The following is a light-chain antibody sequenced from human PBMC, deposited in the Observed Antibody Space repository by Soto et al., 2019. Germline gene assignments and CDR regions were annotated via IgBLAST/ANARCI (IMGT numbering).Light chain of an antibody. CDR2: MTS. Sequence: DIVLTQSPLSLPVSPGEPASISCRSSQRLLNRNGYNYLDWFVQKPGQSPQRLIYMTSNRSPGVPDRFSGSGSGTDFTLTISRVEAEDVGVYYCMQPLHTPWTFGQGTKVDIK. J-gene: IGKJ1*01. CDR1: QRLLNRNGYNY. CDR3: MQPLHTPWT. V-gene: IGKV2-28*01.